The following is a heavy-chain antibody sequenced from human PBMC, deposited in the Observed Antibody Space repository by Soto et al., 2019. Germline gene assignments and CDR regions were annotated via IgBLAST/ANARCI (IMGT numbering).Heavy chain of an antibody. V-gene: IGHV4-59*08. CDR3: ARIPTYGDPYYYYGMDV. CDR1: GGSISSYY. J-gene: IGHJ6*02. CDR2: IYYSGST. Sequence: SETLSLTCTVSGGSISSYYWSWIRQPPGKGLEWIGYIYYSGSTNYNPSLKSRVTISVDTSKNQFSLKLSSVTAADTAVYYCARIPTYGDPYYYYGMDVWGQGTTVTVSS. D-gene: IGHD4-17*01.